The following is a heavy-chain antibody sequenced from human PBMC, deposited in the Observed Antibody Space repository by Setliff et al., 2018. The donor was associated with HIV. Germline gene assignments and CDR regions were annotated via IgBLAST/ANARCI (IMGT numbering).Heavy chain of an antibody. CDR2: IYTSGST. D-gene: IGHD1-26*01. Sequence: TLSLTCTVSGGSISSGSYYWSWIRQPAGKGLEWIGRIYTSGSTYYNPSLKSRVTISVDTSKNQFSLKLSSVTAADTGVYYCARIGEWELLKGRAFDIWGQGTMVTVSS. CDR3: ARIGEWELLKGRAFDI. J-gene: IGHJ3*02. V-gene: IGHV4-61*02. CDR1: GGSISSGSYY.